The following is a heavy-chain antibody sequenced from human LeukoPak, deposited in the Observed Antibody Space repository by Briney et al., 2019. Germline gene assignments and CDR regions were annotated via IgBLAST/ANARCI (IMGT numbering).Heavy chain of an antibody. J-gene: IGHJ5*02. D-gene: IGHD2-15*01. CDR2: INPSGGST. Sequence: GASVKVSCKASGGTFSSYSINWVRQAPGQGLEWMGIINPSGGSTSYAQKFQGRVTMTRDMSTSTVYMELSSLRSEDTAVYYCARDYRYCSGGSCYSFDPWGQGTLVTVSS. V-gene: IGHV1-46*01. CDR1: GGTFSSYS. CDR3: ARDYRYCSGGSCYSFDP.